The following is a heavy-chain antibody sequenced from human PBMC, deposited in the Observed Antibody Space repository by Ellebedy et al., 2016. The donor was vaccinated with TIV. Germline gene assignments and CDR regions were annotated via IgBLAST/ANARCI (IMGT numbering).Heavy chain of an antibody. D-gene: IGHD5-18*01. CDR2: INLGIGDT. Sequence: AASVKVSCKTSGYIFTTYAMHWVRQAPGQSLEWMGWINLGIGDTKYSQNFQGRLTITSDASASTVYMELSSLRSGGTAVYFCARGYSYEFDYWGQGTLVTVSS. CDR1: GYIFTTYA. CDR3: ARGYSYEFDY. V-gene: IGHV1-3*01. J-gene: IGHJ4*02.